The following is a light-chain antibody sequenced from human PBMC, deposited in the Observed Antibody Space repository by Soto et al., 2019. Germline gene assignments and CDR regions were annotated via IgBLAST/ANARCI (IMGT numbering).Light chain of an antibody. Sequence: QSVLTQPASVSGSPGQSITISCTGTSSDVGGYNYVSWYQHHPGNAPKLIIYEVSNRPSGVSDRFSGSKSGNTASLTISGLQAEDEADYYCSSYTSSSTQVFGTGTKVTVL. CDR1: SSDVGGYNY. V-gene: IGLV2-14*01. CDR2: EVS. CDR3: SSYTSSSTQV. J-gene: IGLJ1*01.